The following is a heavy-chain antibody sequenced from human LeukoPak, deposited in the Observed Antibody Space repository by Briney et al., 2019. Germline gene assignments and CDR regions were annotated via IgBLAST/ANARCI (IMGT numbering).Heavy chain of an antibody. V-gene: IGHV4-59*08. CDR1: GGSISGFH. CDR2: VFYSGGT. Sequence: SETLSLTCTVSGGSISGFHWSWIRQPPGKGLEYIGDVFYSGGTNYNSSLRSRLTISVDTSRNQFSLKLTSVTAADTAVYYCARLYAGAYTRLDPWGQGTLVAVSS. CDR3: ARLYAGAYTRLDP. D-gene: IGHD3-16*01. J-gene: IGHJ5*02.